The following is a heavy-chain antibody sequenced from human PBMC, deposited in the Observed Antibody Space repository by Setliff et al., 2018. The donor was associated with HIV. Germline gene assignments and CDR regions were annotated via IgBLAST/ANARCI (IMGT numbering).Heavy chain of an antibody. D-gene: IGHD3-22*01. CDR3: ARESVGYYDTSGFFN. J-gene: IGHJ4*02. CDR2: FRLSGGT. CDR1: GGSFSNYF. Sequence: SETLSLTCGVFGGSFSNYFWTWMRQPPGKGLEWIGEFRLSGGTNYNYNPSLETRVTISVDTSKKQFSLRLSSVTAADTAVYFCARESVGYYDTSGFFNWGQGTLVTVSS. V-gene: IGHV4-34*01.